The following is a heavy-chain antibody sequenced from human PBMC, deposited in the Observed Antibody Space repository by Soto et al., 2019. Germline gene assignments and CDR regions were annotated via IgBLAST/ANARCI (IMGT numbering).Heavy chain of an antibody. Sequence: ASVKVSCKASGYTFPGNYMHWVRQAPGQGLERMALINPTSGGTNYAQKFQGRVTMTWDTSISTAYMELSRLRSDDTAIYYCARGYCSSSGCSHYFDYWGQGTLVTVSS. J-gene: IGHJ4*02. CDR1: GYTFPGNY. CDR3: ARGYCSSSGCSHYFDY. V-gene: IGHV1-2*02. CDR2: INPTSGGT. D-gene: IGHD2-2*01.